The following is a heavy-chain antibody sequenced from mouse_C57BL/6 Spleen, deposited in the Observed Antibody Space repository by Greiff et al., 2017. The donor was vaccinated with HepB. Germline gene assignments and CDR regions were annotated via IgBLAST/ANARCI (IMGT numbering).Heavy chain of an antibody. CDR3: ARYYYGSSPSYAMDY. V-gene: IGHV3-6*01. J-gene: IGHJ4*01. CDR1: GYSITSGYY. CDR2: ISYDGSN. Sequence: VQLKESGPGLVKPSQSLSLTCSVTGYSITSGYYWNWIRQFPGNKLEWMGYISYDGSNNYNPSLKNRISITRDTSKNQFFLKLNSVTTEDTATYYCARYYYGSSPSYAMDYWGQGTSVTVSS. D-gene: IGHD1-1*01.